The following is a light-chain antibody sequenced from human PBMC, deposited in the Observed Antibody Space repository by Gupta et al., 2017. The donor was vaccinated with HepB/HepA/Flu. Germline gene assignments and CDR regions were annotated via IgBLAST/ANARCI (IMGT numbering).Light chain of an antibody. Sequence: SSELTQDPAVSVALGQTVRITCQGDSLRTFYASWYQQKPGQAPILVIYGQNNRPSGIPDRFSGFSLGNTASLTITGAQAEDEADYYCKSRDTSGHLVLFGGGTKLTVL. CDR1: SLRTFY. V-gene: IGLV3-19*01. CDR3: KSRDTSGHLVL. J-gene: IGLJ3*02. CDR2: GQN.